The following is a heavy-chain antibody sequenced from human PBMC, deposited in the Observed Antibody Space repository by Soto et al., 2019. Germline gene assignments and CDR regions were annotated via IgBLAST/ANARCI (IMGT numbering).Heavy chain of an antibody. Sequence: LRLSCAASGFTFSNYGMHWVRQAPGKGLEWVAFISDDGSNKYYADSMKGRFTMSRDNSKSTLYLQMSSLRVEDTAVYYCTKRRNVLRFLEWSSGMEVWGQGTTVTVSS. J-gene: IGHJ6*02. V-gene: IGHV3-30*18. CDR1: GFTFSNYG. D-gene: IGHD3-3*01. CDR2: ISDDGSNK. CDR3: TKRRNVLRFLEWSSGMEV.